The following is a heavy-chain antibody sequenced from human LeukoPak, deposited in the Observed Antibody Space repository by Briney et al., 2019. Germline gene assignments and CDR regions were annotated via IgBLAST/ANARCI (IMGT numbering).Heavy chain of an antibody. CDR2: ISVNSGSI. CDR1: GFTFDDYA. CDR3: AKDMDGSNSSGLLDD. Sequence: GRSLRLSCAASGFTFDDYAMNWVRQAPGKGLEWVSGISVNSGSIGYADSVKGPFTISRDNAKNSLYLQMNSLRAEDTALYYCAKDMDGSNSSGLLDDSGQGSLVTVSS. D-gene: IGHD6-19*01. V-gene: IGHV3-9*01. J-gene: IGHJ4*02.